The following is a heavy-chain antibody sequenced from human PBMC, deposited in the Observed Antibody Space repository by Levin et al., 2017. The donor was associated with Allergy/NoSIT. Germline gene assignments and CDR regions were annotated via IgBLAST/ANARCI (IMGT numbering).Heavy chain of an antibody. CDR2: INHSGAT. Sequence: PGGSLRLSCAVYGGSFSPYYWTWIRQPPGKGLEWIGHINHSGATNYNPSLESRVTISVDTSKNQFSLKLGSVTAADTAVYYCVRVAGAAADKGDWGQGTLVTVSS. CDR1: GGSFSPYY. CDR3: VRVAGAAADKGD. J-gene: IGHJ4*02. V-gene: IGHV4-34*01. D-gene: IGHD6-13*01.